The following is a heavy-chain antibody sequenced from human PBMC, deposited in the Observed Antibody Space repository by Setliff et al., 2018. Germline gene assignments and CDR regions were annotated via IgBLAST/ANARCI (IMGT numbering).Heavy chain of an antibody. J-gene: IGHJ4*02. Sequence: ASVKVSCKASGYTFAGYYIHWVRQAPGQGLEWMGWINPNSGGTKYAQKFQGRVTMTRDTAISTVYMELSRLRSDDTAVYYCAREVLSTVVAWDYWGQGTLVTVSS. CDR3: AREVLSTVVAWDY. V-gene: IGHV1-2*02. CDR2: INPNSGGT. CDR1: GYTFAGYY. D-gene: IGHD4-17*01.